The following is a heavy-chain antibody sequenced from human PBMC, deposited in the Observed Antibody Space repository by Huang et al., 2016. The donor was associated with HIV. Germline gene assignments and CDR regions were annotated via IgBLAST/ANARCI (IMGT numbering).Heavy chain of an antibody. CDR1: GGTFSTDA. Sequence: HVHLVQSGAEVKKPGSSVKVSCKASGGTFSTDAITWVRQAPGQGLERMGGISPVLGTANYAQKFQDRVTFTADEFSTTAYMEGSDLKYEDTAIYFCARARRHSGNSGLIDLWGQGTLVTVSS. CDR2: ISPVLGTA. D-gene: IGHD2-21*02. J-gene: IGHJ1*01. V-gene: IGHV1-69*13. CDR3: ARARRHSGNSGLIDL.